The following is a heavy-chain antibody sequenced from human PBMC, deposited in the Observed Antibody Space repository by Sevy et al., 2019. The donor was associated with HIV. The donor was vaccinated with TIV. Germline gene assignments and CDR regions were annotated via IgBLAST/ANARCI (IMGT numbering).Heavy chain of an antibody. CDR2: ISSSSSYI. CDR3: AREKGYSSSSVDY. D-gene: IGHD6-6*01. V-gene: IGHV3-21*01. Sequence: GGSLRLSCAASGFTFSSYSMNWVRQAPGKGLEWVSSISSSSSYIYYADSVKRRFTISRDNAKNSLYLQMNSLRAEDTAVYYCAREKGYSSSSVDYWGQGTLVTVSS. CDR1: GFTFSSYS. J-gene: IGHJ4*02.